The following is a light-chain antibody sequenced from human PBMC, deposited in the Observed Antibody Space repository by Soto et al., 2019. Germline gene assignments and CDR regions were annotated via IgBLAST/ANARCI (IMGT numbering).Light chain of an antibody. CDR3: QQYSYFAT. CDR2: KAS. J-gene: IGKJ1*01. Sequence: DIQMTQSPSTLSASVGDRVTITCRASQSISSWLTWYQQKAGQAPKLLIYKASLVESGVPSRFSGSGSGTEFPLTISSLHADDSATYYCQQYSYFATFGQGTRVEVQ. V-gene: IGKV1-5*03. CDR1: QSISSW.